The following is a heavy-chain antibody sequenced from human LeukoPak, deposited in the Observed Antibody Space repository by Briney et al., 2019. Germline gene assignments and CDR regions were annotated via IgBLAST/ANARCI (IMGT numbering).Heavy chain of an antibody. D-gene: IGHD3-10*01. Sequence: SETLSLTCTVSGGSISSGGYYWSWIRQHPGKGLEWIGYIYYSGSTYYNPSLKSRVTISVDTSKNQFSLKLSSVTAADTAVYYCARDGSGSYRVPDAFDIWGQGTMVTVSS. J-gene: IGHJ3*02. CDR1: GGSISSGGYY. CDR2: IYYSGST. CDR3: ARDGSGSYRVPDAFDI. V-gene: IGHV4-31*03.